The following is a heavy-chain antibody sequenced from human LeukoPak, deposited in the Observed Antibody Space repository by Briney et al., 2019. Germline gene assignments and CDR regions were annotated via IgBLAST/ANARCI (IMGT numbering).Heavy chain of an antibody. V-gene: IGHV3-30*02. Sequence: GGSLRLSCAASGFTFSSYGMHWVRQAPGKGLEWVAFIRYDGSNKYYADSVKGRFTISRDNSKNTLYLQMNSLRAEDTAVYYCAKDSGSSPLYYYYYYMDVWGKGTTVTVSS. D-gene: IGHD1-26*01. CDR3: AKDSGSSPLYYYYYYMDV. J-gene: IGHJ6*03. CDR2: IRYDGSNK. CDR1: GFTFSSYG.